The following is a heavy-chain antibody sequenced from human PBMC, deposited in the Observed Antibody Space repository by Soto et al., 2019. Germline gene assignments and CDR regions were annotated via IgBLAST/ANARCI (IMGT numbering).Heavy chain of an antibody. CDR3: ARHTPAISISDH. V-gene: IGHV4-39*01. CDR1: GGTISSSRYY. CDR2: IYYSGST. J-gene: IGHJ4*02. Sequence: SETLSLNDTVAGGTISSSRYYWDRIGQPTGKGLEWIGSIYYSGSTYYNSSLKSRVTIFVDTSKNQFSLKLSSVTAADTAVYYCARHTPAISISDHWGQGTLVNVPS. D-gene: IGHD2-15*01.